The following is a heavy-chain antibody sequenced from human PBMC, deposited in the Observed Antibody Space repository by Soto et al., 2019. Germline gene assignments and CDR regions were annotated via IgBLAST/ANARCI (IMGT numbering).Heavy chain of an antibody. D-gene: IGHD5-12*01. Sequence: SETLSLTCTVSGGSISSYYWSWIRQPPGKGLEWIGYIYYSGSTNYNPSLKSRVTISVDTSKNQFSLKLSSVTAADTAVYYCARAAEYSGHESAIDYWGRGTLVIVSS. CDR1: GGSISSYY. CDR2: IYYSGST. CDR3: ARAAEYSGHESAIDY. J-gene: IGHJ4*02. V-gene: IGHV4-59*01.